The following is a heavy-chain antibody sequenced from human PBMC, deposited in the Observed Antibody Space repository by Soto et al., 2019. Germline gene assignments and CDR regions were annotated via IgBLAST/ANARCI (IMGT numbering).Heavy chain of an antibody. CDR1: GGTFSGYW. Sequence: EVQLVESGGDLVQPGGSLRLSCAASGGTFSGYWMHWVRRVPGKGLVWVSRIYGDGTTTTYADSVQGRFTISRDTGKNTVYLQMNSLRVDDTGVYFCARSCCGEQNWFDPWGQGTLATVSS. CDR3: ARSCCGEQNWFDP. D-gene: IGHD4-17*01. J-gene: IGHJ5*02. CDR2: IYGDGTTT. V-gene: IGHV3-74*01.